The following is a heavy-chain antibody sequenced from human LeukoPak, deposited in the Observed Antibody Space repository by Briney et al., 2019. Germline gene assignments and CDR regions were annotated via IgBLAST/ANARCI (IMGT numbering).Heavy chain of an antibody. CDR2: IIPIFGTA. CDR1: GGIFSSYA. V-gene: IGHV1-69*13. CDR3: ARTGFRGYSYGYNWFDP. Sequence: ASVKVSCKASGGIFSSYAISWVRQAPGQGLEWRGGIIPIFGTANYAQKFQGRVTITADESTSTAYMELSSLRSEDTAVYYCARTGFRGYSYGYNWFDPWGQGTLVTVSS. D-gene: IGHD5-18*01. J-gene: IGHJ5*02.